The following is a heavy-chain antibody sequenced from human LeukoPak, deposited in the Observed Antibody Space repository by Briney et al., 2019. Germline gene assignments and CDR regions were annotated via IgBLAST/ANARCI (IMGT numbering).Heavy chain of an antibody. CDR2: INSVGNIT. J-gene: IGHJ4*02. CDR1: GFTFSNYW. V-gene: IGHV3-74*01. Sequence: GGSLRLSCAASGFTFSNYWMHWVRQAPGKGPVWVSRINSVGNITTYADSVKGRFAFSRDNDKNALYLEMNSLRAEDTAVYYCARELSGSSSRHFDYWGQGTLVTVSS. D-gene: IGHD2-15*01. CDR3: ARELSGSSSRHFDY.